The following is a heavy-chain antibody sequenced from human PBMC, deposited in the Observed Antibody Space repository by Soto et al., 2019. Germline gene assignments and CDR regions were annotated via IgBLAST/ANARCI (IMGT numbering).Heavy chain of an antibody. V-gene: IGHV3-53*01. J-gene: IGHJ6*02. CDR1: GFSVSSNY. CDR2: IYSAGDT. D-gene: IGHD2-8*01. CDR3: ATTNGGPYLYYGMDF. Sequence: PGGSLRLSCAASGFSVSSNYMTWVRQAPGKGLEWVSVIYSAGDTFYADSVKGRFIISRDVSENTLFLQMSSLRVEDTAVYFCATTNGGPYLYYGMDFWGQGTTVTSP.